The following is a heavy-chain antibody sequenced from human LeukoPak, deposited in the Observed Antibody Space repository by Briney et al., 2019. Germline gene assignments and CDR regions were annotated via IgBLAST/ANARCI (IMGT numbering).Heavy chain of an antibody. D-gene: IGHD2-21*01. CDR1: GFTFSSYA. V-gene: IGHV3-23*01. Sequence: GSLRLSCAASGFTFSSYAMSWVRQAPGRGLEWVLGISGSGDSTYYADSVKGRFTISRDSSKNTLYLQMSSLRAEDTAVYYCARSLWPPFDYWGQGTLVTVSP. CDR3: ARSLWPPFDY. J-gene: IGHJ4*02. CDR2: ISGSGDST.